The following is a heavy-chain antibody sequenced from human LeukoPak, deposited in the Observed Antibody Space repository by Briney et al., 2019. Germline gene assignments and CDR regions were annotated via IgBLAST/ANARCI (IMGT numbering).Heavy chain of an antibody. CDR1: GFTFSSYG. D-gene: IGHD5-12*01. J-gene: IGHJ6*03. Sequence: PGGSLRLSCAASGFTFSSYGMHWVRQAPGKGLEWVAFIRYDGSDKYYADSVKGRFTISRDNSKNTLYLQMNSLRAEDTAVYYCAKAGREWLRLFYYYYMDVWGKGTTVTVSS. CDR2: IRYDGSDK. CDR3: AKAGREWLRLFYYYYMDV. V-gene: IGHV3-30*02.